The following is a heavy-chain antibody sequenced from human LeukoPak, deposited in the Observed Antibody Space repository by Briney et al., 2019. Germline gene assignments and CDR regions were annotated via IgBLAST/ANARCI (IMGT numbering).Heavy chain of an antibody. CDR1: GSRFTSYW. CDR3: ARGLGYCSSTSCYFDY. V-gene: IGHV5-51*01. Sequence: GESLKISCKGSGSRFTSYWIGWARQMPGKGLEGMGIIYPGDSDTRYSPSFQGQVTISADKSISTAYLQWSSLKASDTAMYYCARGLGYCSSTSCYFDYWGQGTLVTVSS. J-gene: IGHJ4*02. D-gene: IGHD2-2*01. CDR2: IYPGDSDT.